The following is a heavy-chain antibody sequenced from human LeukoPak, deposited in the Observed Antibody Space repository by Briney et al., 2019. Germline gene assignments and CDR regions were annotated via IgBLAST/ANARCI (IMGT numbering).Heavy chain of an antibody. CDR2: IIPILGIA. D-gene: IGHD6-13*01. CDR3: ARTPDSGYSSSWYSGEASYYFDY. J-gene: IGHJ4*02. V-gene: IGHV1-69*10. Sequence: GASLKVSCKASGGTFSSYAISWVRQAPGQGLEWMGGIIPILGIANYAQKFQGRVTITADKSTSTAYMELSSLRSEDTAVYYCARTPDSGYSSSWYSGEASYYFDYWGQGTLVTVSS. CDR1: GGTFSSYA.